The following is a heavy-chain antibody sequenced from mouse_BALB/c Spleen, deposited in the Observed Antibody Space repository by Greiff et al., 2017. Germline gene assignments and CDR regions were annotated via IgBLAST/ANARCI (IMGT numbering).Heavy chain of an antibody. CDR3: ARVGDYDYYAMDY. CDR2: IDPSDSYT. Sequence: QVQLQQPGAELVKPGASVKLSCKASGYTFTSYWMHWVKQRPGQGLEWIGEIDPSDSYTNYNQKFKGKATLTVDKSSSTAYMQLSSLTSEDSAVYYCARVGDYDYYAMDYWGQGTSVTVSS. D-gene: IGHD2-4*01. V-gene: IGHV1-69*02. CDR1: GYTFTSYW. J-gene: IGHJ4*01.